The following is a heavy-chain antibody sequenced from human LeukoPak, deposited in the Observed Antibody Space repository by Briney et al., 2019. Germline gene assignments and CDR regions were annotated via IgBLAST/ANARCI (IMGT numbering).Heavy chain of an antibody. Sequence: PGGSLRLSCAASGFTFSSYSMNWVRQAPGKGLEWASSISSSSSYIYYADSVKGRFTISRDNAKNSLYLQMNSLRAEDTAVYYCARDRGGWTTVVTRKLDYYFDYWGQGTLVTVSS. CDR1: GFTFSSYS. CDR2: ISSSSSYI. J-gene: IGHJ4*02. D-gene: IGHD4-23*01. V-gene: IGHV3-21*01. CDR3: ARDRGGWTTVVTRKLDYYFDY.